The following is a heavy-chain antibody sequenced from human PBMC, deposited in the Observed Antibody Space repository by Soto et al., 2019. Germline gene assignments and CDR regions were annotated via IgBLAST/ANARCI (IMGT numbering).Heavy chain of an antibody. CDR3: ARGIAAGGGGWSDP. CDR2: INHSGST. Sequence: SAPLSLTWAVYGRSFSGYYWRWSRQPPGKGLEWIGEINHSGSTNYNPSLKSRVTISVDTSKNQFYLKLSSVTAADTAVYYCARGIAAGGGGWSDPWGQGILLTRSS. CDR1: GRSFSGYY. D-gene: IGHD6-13*01. J-gene: IGHJ5*02. V-gene: IGHV4-34*01.